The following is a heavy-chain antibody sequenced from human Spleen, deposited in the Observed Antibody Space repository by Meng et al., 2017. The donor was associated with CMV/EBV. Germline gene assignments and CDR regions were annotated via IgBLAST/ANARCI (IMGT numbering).Heavy chain of an antibody. CDR1: VSCGSYY. J-gene: IGHJ4*02. V-gene: IGHV4-61*01. CDR2: IYYTGST. CDR3: ARSGYCSGGSCYFGYFDY. D-gene: IGHD2-15*01. Sequence: VSCGSYYWSWIWQPPGKGLEWIAYIYYTGSTTYYPSLKRRVTISVDMSKNQFSLKLSSVTAADTAVYYCARSGYCSGGSCYFGYFDYWGQGTLVTVSS.